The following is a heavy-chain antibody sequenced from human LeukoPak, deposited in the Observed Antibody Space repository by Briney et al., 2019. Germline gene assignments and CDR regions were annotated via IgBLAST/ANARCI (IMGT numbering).Heavy chain of an antibody. CDR2: IYPGDSDT. D-gene: IGHD6-6*01. J-gene: IGHJ5*02. Sequence: GESLKISCKGSGYSFTIYWIGWVRQMPGKGLEWMGIIYPGDSDTRYSPSFQGQVTISADKSISTAYLQWSSLKASDTAMYYCARQGGRYSSSPLNWYDPWGPGTLVTVSS. V-gene: IGHV5-51*01. CDR3: ARQGGRYSSSPLNWYDP. CDR1: GYSFTIYW.